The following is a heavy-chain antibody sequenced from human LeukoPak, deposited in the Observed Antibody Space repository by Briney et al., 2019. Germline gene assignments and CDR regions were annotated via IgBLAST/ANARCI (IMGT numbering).Heavy chain of an antibody. CDR2: ISWNSGSI. CDR1: GFTFDDYA. Sequence: GGSLRLSCAASGFTFDDYAMHWVRQAPGKGLEWVSGISWNSGSIGYADSVKGRFTISRDNSKNTLYLQMNSLRADDTAIYYCAKGAYHDDWGQGTLVTVSS. D-gene: IGHD3-3*01. CDR3: AKGAYHDD. V-gene: IGHV3-9*01. J-gene: IGHJ4*02.